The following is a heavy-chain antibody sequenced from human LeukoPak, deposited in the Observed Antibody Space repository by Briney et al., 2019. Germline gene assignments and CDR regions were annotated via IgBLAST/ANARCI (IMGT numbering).Heavy chain of an antibody. V-gene: IGHV3-30-3*01. CDR2: ISYDGSNK. Sequence: SGRSLRLSCAASGFTFSSYAMHWVRQAPGKGLEWVAVISYDGSNKYYADSVKGRFTVSRDNSKNTLYLQMNSLRAEDTAVYYCARDLQPRTFFDYWGQGTLVTVSS. CDR1: GFTFSSYA. J-gene: IGHJ4*02. D-gene: IGHD5-18*01. CDR3: ARDLQPRTFFDY.